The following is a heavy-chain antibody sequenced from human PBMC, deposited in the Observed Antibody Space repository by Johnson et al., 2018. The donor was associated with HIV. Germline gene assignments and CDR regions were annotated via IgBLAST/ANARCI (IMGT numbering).Heavy chain of an antibody. D-gene: IGHD1-7*01. CDR3: ARRDYNWYSAFDI. Sequence: EVLLLESGGGLVQPGGSLRLSCAAAGLTFRNYAMTWVRQAPGKGLEWVSGISASGLSPYYADSVKGRFTISRDNSKNTLYLQMNSLRAEDTAIYYCARRDYNWYSAFDIWGQGTMVTVSS. CDR1: GLTFRNYA. V-gene: IGHV3-23*01. J-gene: IGHJ3*02. CDR2: ISASGLSP.